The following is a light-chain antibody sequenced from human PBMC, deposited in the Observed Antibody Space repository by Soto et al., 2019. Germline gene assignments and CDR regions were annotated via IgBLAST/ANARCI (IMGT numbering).Light chain of an antibody. Sequence: EVVFPQYPGPQSLSPGGRATLSCRASQSVSRRLAWYQQRPGQSPRLLISGASMRASGVPVRFIGSGSGTDFTLTITRLEPEDFAVYYCQQYGGSPITVGLGTRLEIK. CDR2: GAS. V-gene: IGKV3-20*01. CDR3: QQYGGSPIT. CDR1: QSVSRR. J-gene: IGKJ5*01.